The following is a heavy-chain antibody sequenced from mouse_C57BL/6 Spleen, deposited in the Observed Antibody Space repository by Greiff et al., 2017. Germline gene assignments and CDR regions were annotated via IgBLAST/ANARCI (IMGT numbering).Heavy chain of an antibody. CDR2: IYPGDGDT. J-gene: IGHJ2*01. Sequence: VQLQQSGPELVKPGASVKISCKASGYAFSSSWMNWVKQRPGKGLEWIGRIYPGDGDTNYNGKFKGKATLTADKSSSTAYMQLSSLTSEDSAVYFCARLTRGDYWGQGTTLTVSS. CDR1: GYAFSSSW. V-gene: IGHV1-82*01. CDR3: ARLTRGDY.